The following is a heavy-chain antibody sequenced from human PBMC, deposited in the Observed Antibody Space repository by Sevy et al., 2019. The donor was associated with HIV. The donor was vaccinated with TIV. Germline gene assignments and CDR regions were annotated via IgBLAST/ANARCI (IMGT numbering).Heavy chain of an antibody. V-gene: IGHV4-59*01. J-gene: IGHJ3*02. CDR3: ARDKSIVGATGDFDAFDI. CDR2: IYYSGST. Sequence: SETLSLTCTVSGGSISSYYWSWIRQPPGKGLEWIGYIYYSGSTNYTPSLKSRVTISVDTSKNQFSLKLSSVTAADTAVYYCARDKSIVGATGDFDAFDIWGQGTMVTVSS. CDR1: GGSISSYY. D-gene: IGHD1-26*01.